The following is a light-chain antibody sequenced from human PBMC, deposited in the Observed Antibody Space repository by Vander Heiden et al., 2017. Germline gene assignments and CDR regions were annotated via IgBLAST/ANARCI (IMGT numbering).Light chain of an antibody. CDR2: EAS. J-gene: IGKJ4*01. Sequence: EIVLTQSPATLSLPPGERATLPCRASQSISSYLAWYQQKPGKAPRLLIYEASRRASGIPARFSGSGSGTDFTLTISSLEPEDFAIYYCQQDVNWTDTFGEGAKVEIK. V-gene: IGKV3-11*01. CDR3: QQDVNWTDT. CDR1: QSISSY.